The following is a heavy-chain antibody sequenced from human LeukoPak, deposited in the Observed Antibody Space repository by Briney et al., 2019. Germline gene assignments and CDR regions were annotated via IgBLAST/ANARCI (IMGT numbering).Heavy chain of an antibody. V-gene: IGHV4-39*01. CDR3: ARGYRYGLTYYYYMDV. CDR2: IYYSGST. D-gene: IGHD5-18*01. Sequence: AWVRQPPGKGLEWIGSIYYSGSTYYNPSLKSRVTISADTSKNQFSLKLSSVTAADTAVYYCARGYRYGLTYYYYMDVWGKGTTVTASS. J-gene: IGHJ6*03.